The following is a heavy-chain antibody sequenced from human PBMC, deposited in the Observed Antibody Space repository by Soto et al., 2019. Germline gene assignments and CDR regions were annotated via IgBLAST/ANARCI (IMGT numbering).Heavy chain of an antibody. V-gene: IGHV4-34*01. CDR1: GGSVNGYY. J-gene: IGHJ5*02. D-gene: IGHD3-3*01. CDR3: ATRITVFALLFPAFDP. CDR2: INHTGGT. Sequence: SETLSLTCAVYGGSVNGYYWNWIRQPPGKGLGWIGEINHTGGTHYNPSLKSRVTMSVDTSKNQLSRRLSSVNAADTAIYYCATRITVFALLFPAFDPWGQGTQVTVSS.